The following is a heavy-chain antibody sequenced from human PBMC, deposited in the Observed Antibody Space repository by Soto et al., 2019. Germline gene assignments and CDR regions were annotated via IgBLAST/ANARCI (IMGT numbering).Heavy chain of an antibody. CDR3: ARQIYDSGYYFDY. CDR1: EYSFITYW. J-gene: IGHJ4*02. V-gene: IGHV5-51*01. CDR2: IYPGDSDT. Sequence: ESLKISYKGSEYSFITYWIAWVRQMPGKGLEWVGIIYPGDSDTRYSPSFQGQVTISADKSISTAFLQWSSLKASDTAMYYCARQIYDSGYYFDYWGQGTLVTVSS. D-gene: IGHD3-22*01.